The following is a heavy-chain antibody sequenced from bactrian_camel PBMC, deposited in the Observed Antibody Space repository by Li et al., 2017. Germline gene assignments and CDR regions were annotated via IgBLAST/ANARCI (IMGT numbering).Heavy chain of an antibody. V-gene: IGHV3S53*01. D-gene: IGHD2*01. J-gene: IGHJ4*01. CDR3: AADSLIGGYCLEYGYNY. CDR1: ESSVETVC. Sequence: VQLVESGGGSVQPGGSLRLSCTASESSVETVCMGWYRQAPGKEREGVAGIFRTSGWNFYTDSVKGRFTISQVANENAIHLQMNDLKPEDTATYYCAADSLIGGYCLEYGYNYEGQGTQVTVS. CDR2: IFRTSGWN.